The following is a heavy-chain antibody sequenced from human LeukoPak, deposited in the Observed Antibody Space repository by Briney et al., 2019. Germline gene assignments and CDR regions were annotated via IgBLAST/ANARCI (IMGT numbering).Heavy chain of an antibody. J-gene: IGHJ5*02. Sequence: SQTLSLSCTVSGGCISSGDYYWSWIRQPPGKGLEWIGYIYYSGSTYYNPSLKSRVTISVDTSKNQFSLKLSSVTAADTAVYYCARRPDCSSTSCYSFWFDPWGQGTLVTVSS. CDR3: ARRPDCSSTSCYSFWFDP. D-gene: IGHD2-2*02. CDR1: GGCISSGDYY. V-gene: IGHV4-30-4*08. CDR2: IYYSGST.